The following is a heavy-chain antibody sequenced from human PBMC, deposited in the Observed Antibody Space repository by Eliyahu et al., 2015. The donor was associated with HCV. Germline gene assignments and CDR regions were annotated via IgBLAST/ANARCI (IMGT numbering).Heavy chain of an antibody. CDR1: GESFSVYY. D-gene: IGHD6-19*01. Sequence: QVQLQQWGAGLLKPSETLSLTCAVYGESFSVYYWXWXRQPPGKGLEWIGEINHSGSTNYNPSLKSRVTISADXSKNQFSLKVSSVTAADTAVYYCAREPFLKGVAGTFDYWGQGTLVTVSS. CDR2: INHSGST. CDR3: AREPFLKGVAGTFDY. V-gene: IGHV4-34*01. J-gene: IGHJ4*02.